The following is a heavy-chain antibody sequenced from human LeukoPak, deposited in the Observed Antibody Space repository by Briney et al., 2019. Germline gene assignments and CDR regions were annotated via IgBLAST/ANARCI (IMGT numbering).Heavy chain of an antibody. J-gene: IGHJ4*02. CDR2: IYTSGST. V-gene: IGHV4-4*09. CDR3: ARLDCSSTSCLPDY. D-gene: IGHD2-2*01. Sequence: SETLSPTCTVSGGSISSYYWSWIRQPPGKGLEWIGYIYTSGSTNYNPSLKSRVTISVDTSKNQFSLKLSSVTAADTAVYYCARLDCSSTSCLPDYWGQGTLVTVSS. CDR1: GGSISSYY.